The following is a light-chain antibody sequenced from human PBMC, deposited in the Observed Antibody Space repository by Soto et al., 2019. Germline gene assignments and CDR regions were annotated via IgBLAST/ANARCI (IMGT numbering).Light chain of an antibody. Sequence: QSALTQPASVSGSPGQSITISCTGTSSDVGGYNYVSWYQQHPGKAPKLMIYEVSNRPSGVSNRFSGSKSGNTASLTISGLQAEDDVDYYCSSYPSSSTPVVFGGGTKLTVL. V-gene: IGLV2-14*01. CDR3: SSYPSSSTPVV. CDR1: SSDVGGYNY. J-gene: IGLJ2*01. CDR2: EVS.